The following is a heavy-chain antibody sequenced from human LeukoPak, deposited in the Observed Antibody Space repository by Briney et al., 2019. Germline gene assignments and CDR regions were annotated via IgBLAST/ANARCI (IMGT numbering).Heavy chain of an antibody. D-gene: IGHD3-22*01. CDR3: ARDPPGYYDSSGYSGY. CDR2: ISAYNGNT. V-gene: IGHV1-18*01. Sequence: ASVKVSCKASGYTFTSYGISWVRQAPGQGLEWMGWISAYNGNTNYAQKLQGRVTMTTDTSTSTAYMELGSLRSDDTAVYYCARDPPGYYDSSGYSGYWGQGTLVTVSS. CDR1: GYTFTSYG. J-gene: IGHJ4*02.